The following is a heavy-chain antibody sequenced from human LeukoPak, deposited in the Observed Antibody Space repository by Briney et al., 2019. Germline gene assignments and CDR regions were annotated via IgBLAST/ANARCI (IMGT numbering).Heavy chain of an antibody. CDR3: ARSATSGSYLPFDY. Sequence: GGSLRLSCAASGFTFSSYGMHWVRQAPGKGLEWVAVISYDGSNKYYADSVKGRFTISRDNSKNTLYLQMNSLRAEDTAVYYCARSATSGSYLPFDYWGQGTLVTVSS. D-gene: IGHD1-26*01. CDR2: ISYDGSNK. CDR1: GFTFSSYG. V-gene: IGHV3-30*03. J-gene: IGHJ4*02.